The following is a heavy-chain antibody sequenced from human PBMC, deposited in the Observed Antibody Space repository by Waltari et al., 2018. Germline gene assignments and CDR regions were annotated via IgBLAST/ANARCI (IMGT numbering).Heavy chain of an antibody. CDR2: SDASDSYT. Sequence: EVQLVQSGAEVKKPGESLRISCKGSGSSFTSYWISWERQIPGKGLEWMGRSDASDSYTNYSPSFQGHVTNSADKAISTADLQWSSLKASDSSMYYCARHFSSSADYGWFDPWGQGTLVTVSS. D-gene: IGHD6-6*01. V-gene: IGHV5-10-1*03. J-gene: IGHJ5*02. CDR3: ARHFSSSADYGWFDP. CDR1: GSSFTSYW.